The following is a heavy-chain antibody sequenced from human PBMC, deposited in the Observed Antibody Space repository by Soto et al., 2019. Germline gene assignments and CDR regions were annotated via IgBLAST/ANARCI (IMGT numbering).Heavy chain of an antibody. J-gene: IGHJ4*02. Sequence: QVQLVESGGVVVQPGRSLRRACAASGVTFTNYPMHWVRKAPGKGLEWVAVVSHDGINTYYADSVKGRFTISRDKSKNPLYLQLTSLRTEDTAVLYCAREQTVGGILLDNSGKGTLGTSSS. CDR2: VSHDGINT. CDR1: GVTFTNYP. V-gene: IGHV3-30-3*01. CDR3: AREQTVGGILLDN. D-gene: IGHD1-26*01.